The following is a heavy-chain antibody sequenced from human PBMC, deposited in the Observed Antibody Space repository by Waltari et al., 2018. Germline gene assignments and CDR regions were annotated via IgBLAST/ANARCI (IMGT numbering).Heavy chain of an antibody. V-gene: IGHV4-39*07. D-gene: IGHD1-26*01. CDR2: IYGNTAST. CDR3: AGDGGVGIKKYFEF. CDR1: GASISDTYY. Sequence: QVQLQESGPGLVTPSETLSLTCAVSGASISDTYYWNWIRQPPGKGLAWIGNIYGNTASTYYNPSLKSRVTILKDTSKNQFFRKLNSVTAADTAVYYCAGDGGVGIKKYFEFWGQGALVTVS. J-gene: IGHJ1*01.